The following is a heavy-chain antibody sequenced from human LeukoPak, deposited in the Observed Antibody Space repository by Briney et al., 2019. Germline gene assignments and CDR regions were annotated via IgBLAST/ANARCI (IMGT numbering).Heavy chain of an antibody. D-gene: IGHD2-8*01. J-gene: IGHJ4*02. V-gene: IGHV3-7*01. Sequence: GRSLRLSCTVSGFTFDNHWMSWVRQAPGKGLEWVANIKEDGGETSYLDSVKGRFTISRDNARNSLYLQMDNLRVEDTAVYYCARYNNGPSDYWGQGTLVTVSS. CDR3: ARYNNGPSDY. CDR2: IKEDGGET. CDR1: GFTFDNHW.